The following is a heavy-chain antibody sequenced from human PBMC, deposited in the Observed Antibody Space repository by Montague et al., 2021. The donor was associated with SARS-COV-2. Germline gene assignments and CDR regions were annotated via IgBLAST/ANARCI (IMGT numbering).Heavy chain of an antibody. J-gene: IGHJ5*02. CDR3: ARQGDQLLLEYWFDP. D-gene: IGHD2-2*01. CDR1: GGSISSSCYY. Sequence: SETLSLTCTVSGGSISSSCYYWGWIRQPPGKGLGWIGSIYYSGSTYYNPSLKSRVTISADTSKNQFSLKLSSVTAADTAVYYCARQGDQLLLEYWFDPWGQGTTVTVSS. V-gene: IGHV4-39*01. CDR2: IYYSGST.